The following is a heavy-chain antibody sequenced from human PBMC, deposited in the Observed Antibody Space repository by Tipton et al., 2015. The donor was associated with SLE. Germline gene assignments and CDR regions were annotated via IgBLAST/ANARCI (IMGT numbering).Heavy chain of an antibody. J-gene: IGHJ4*02. V-gene: IGHV4-59*12. CDR3: ARAGPVGRYFDWVDY. Sequence: TLSLTCTVSGSSITAYYWTWIRQPPGKGLEWIGYVYYSGTTNYNPSLKSRVTISVDTSKNQFSLKLSSVTAADTAVYYCARAGPVGRYFDWVDYWGQGTLVTVSS. CDR1: GSSITAYY. CDR2: VYYSGTT. D-gene: IGHD3-9*01.